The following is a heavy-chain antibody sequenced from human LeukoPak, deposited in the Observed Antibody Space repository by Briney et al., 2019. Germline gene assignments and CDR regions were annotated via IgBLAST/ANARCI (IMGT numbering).Heavy chain of an antibody. D-gene: IGHD2-8*01. CDR2: INPSGGST. CDR3: ARDRRGYCTNGVCRDAFDI. V-gene: IGHV1-46*01. J-gene: IGHJ3*02. CDR1: GYTFTGYY. Sequence: PRASVKVSCKASGYTFTGYYMHWVRQAPGQGLEWMGIINPSGGSTSYAQKFQGRVTMTRDMSTSTVYMELSSLRSEDTAVYYCARDRRGYCTNGVCRDAFDIWGQGTMVTVSS.